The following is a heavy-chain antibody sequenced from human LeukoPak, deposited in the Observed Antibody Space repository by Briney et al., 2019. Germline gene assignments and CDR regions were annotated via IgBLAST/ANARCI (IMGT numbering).Heavy chain of an antibody. CDR1: GFTFSNAW. CDR2: IKSKTDGGTT. CDR3: TTDRRTGSYADY. J-gene: IGHJ4*02. D-gene: IGHD1-26*01. V-gene: IGHV3-15*01. Sequence: PGGSLRLSCAASGFTFSNAWMSWVRQAPGKGLEWDGRIKSKTDGGTTDYAAPVKGRFTISRDDSKNTLYLQMNSLKTEDTAVYYCTTDRRTGSYADYWGQGTLVTVSS.